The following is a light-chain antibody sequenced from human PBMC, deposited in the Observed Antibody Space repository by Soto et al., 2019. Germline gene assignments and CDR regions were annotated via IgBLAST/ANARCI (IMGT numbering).Light chain of an antibody. V-gene: IGLV2-14*01. CDR1: SSDVGGYNY. CDR2: DVT. Sequence: QSALTQPASVSGSPGQSITISCTGTSSDVGGYNYVSWFQQHPGRAPKLIIYDVTNRPSGVSNRFSGSKSGNRASLTLSGLQAEDEADYYCSSYKSSSTRVFGTGTKVTV. CDR3: SSYKSSSTRV. J-gene: IGLJ1*01.